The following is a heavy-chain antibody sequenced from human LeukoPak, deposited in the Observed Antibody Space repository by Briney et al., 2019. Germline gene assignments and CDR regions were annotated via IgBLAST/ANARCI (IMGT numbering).Heavy chain of an antibody. J-gene: IGHJ4*02. CDR3: ARGEYYYDSSGYWQFDY. CDR1: GSTFTSYW. CDR2: IYPGDSDT. Sequence: GGSLKISCQGSGSTFTSYWIGGARQLPGKGLEWMWIIYPGDSDTRYSPSFQGQVTTSADKSISTAYLQWSSLKASDTAMYYCARGEYYYDSSGYWQFDYWGQGTLVTVSS. D-gene: IGHD3-22*01. V-gene: IGHV5-51*01.